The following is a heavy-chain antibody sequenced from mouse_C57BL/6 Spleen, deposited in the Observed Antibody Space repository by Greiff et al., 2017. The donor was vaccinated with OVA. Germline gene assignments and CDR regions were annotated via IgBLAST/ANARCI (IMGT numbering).Heavy chain of an antibody. CDR2: INPNNGGT. CDR1: GYTFTDYY. J-gene: IGHJ2*01. CDR3: ARGVVSDY. V-gene: IGHV1-26*01. D-gene: IGHD1-1*01. Sequence: VQLQQSGPELVKPGASVKISCKASGYTFTDYYMNWVKQSHGKSLEWIGDINPNNGGTSYNQKFKGKATLTVDKSSSTAYMELRSLTSEDSAVYYCARGVVSDYWGQGTTLTVSS.